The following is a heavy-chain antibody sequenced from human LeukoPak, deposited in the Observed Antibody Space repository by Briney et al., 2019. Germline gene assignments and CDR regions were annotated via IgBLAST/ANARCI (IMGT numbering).Heavy chain of an antibody. J-gene: IGHJ6*03. CDR2: IYHSGST. Sequence: SETLSLTCTVSGGSISSYYWGWIRQPPGKGLEWIGSIYHSGSTYYNPSLKSRVTISVDTSKNQFSLKLSSVTAADTAVYYCAISAPSAPIYYYYMDVWGKGTTVTVSS. CDR1: GGSISSYY. D-gene: IGHD6-6*01. CDR3: AISAPSAPIYYYYMDV. V-gene: IGHV4-38-2*02.